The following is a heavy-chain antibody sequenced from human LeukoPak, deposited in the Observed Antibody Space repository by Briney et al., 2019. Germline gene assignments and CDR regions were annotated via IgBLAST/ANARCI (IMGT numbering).Heavy chain of an antibody. D-gene: IGHD4-11*01. V-gene: IGHV3-64*04. Sequence: PGGSLRLSCSASGFTFSRYAMHWVRQAPGKGLEYVSAISSNGGSTYYADSVKGRFTISRDNSKNTLYLQMNSLRAEDTAVYYCANMMGLQVGWGQGTLVTVSS. CDR3: ANMMGLQVG. CDR2: ISSNGGST. CDR1: GFTFSRYA. J-gene: IGHJ4*02.